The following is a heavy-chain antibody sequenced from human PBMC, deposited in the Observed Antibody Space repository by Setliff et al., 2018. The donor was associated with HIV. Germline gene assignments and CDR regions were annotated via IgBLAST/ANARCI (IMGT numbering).Heavy chain of an antibody. CDR2: IKQDGSEK. CDR1: GFTFSTYW. J-gene: IGHJ3*02. CDR3: ARDPAFGAFDI. D-gene: IGHD3-10*01. Sequence: GSLRLSCAASGFTFSTYWMSRVRQAPGKGLEWVANIKQDGSEKNYMDSVKGRFTISRDNAKNSLYLQMSSLRTEDTAVYFCARDPAFGAFDIWGQGTMVTV. V-gene: IGHV3-7*04.